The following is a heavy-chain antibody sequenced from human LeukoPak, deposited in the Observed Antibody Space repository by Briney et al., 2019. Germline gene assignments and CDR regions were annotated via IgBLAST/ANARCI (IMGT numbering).Heavy chain of an antibody. D-gene: IGHD3-9*01. J-gene: IGHJ4*02. Sequence: SETLSLTCAVSGGSISTYYWSWIRQPPGKGLEWIGYVSYSGSTTYNPSLKSRVTISVDTSKNQFSLKLSSVTAADTAVYYCARQRRPTGYPFDYWGQGTLVTVSS. CDR3: ARQRRPTGYPFDY. V-gene: IGHV4-59*08. CDR2: VSYSGST. CDR1: GGSISTYY.